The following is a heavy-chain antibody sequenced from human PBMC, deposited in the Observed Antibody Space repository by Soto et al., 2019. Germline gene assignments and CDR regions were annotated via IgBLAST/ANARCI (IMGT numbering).Heavy chain of an antibody. D-gene: IGHD2-15*01. Sequence: TSETLSLTCAVYGGSFSGYYWSWIRQPPGKGLEWIGEINHSGSTNYNPSLKSRVTISVDTSKNQFSLKLSSVTAADTAVYYCARFVEVAATIFDYWGQGTLVTVSS. CDR2: INHSGST. CDR1: GGSFSGYY. CDR3: ARFVEVAATIFDY. V-gene: IGHV4-34*01. J-gene: IGHJ4*02.